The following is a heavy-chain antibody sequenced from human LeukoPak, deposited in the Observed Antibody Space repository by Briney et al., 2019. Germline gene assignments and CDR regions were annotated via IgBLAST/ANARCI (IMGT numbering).Heavy chain of an antibody. D-gene: IGHD5-18*01. Sequence: SETLSLTCTVSGGSISSYYWSWIRQPAGKGLEWIGRIYTSGSTNYNPSLKSRVTISVDTSKNQFSLKLSSVTAADTAVYYCARVSGYSYGMNYYMDVWGKGTTVTVSS. CDR1: GGSISSYY. V-gene: IGHV4-4*07. CDR3: ARVSGYSYGMNYYMDV. J-gene: IGHJ6*03. CDR2: IYTSGST.